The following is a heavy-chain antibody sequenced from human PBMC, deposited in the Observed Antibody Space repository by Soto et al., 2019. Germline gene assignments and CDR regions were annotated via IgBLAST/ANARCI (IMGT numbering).Heavy chain of an antibody. CDR1: GYSFSNFW. Sequence: SXESLTISRQASGYSFSNFWIAWVRQMPGEGLEWLGIIYPDDSDTRYSPSFLGQVTISADKSIKTTYLQWSSLKASDTAIYFCASSVLVTSTMNYFDLWGQGTLVTVSS. CDR2: IYPDDSDT. V-gene: IGHV5-51*01. D-gene: IGHD2-8*02. J-gene: IGHJ4*02. CDR3: ASSVLVTSTMNYFDL.